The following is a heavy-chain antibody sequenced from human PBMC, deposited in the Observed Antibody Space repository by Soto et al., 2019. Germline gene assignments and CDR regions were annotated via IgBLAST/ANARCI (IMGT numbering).Heavy chain of an antibody. Sequence: QVQLQESGPGLVKPSQTLSLTCSVSGDYIHVGGYYWTWIRQRPGKGLEWMGYIYSTGKTYYNPSLESRLTMSVDRSKNQFSLRLTSVTAADTAVYFCGSDLTSNANCIDPWGQGTLVTVSS. D-gene: IGHD2-2*01. J-gene: IGHJ5*02. CDR3: GSDLTSNANCIDP. V-gene: IGHV4-30-4*01. CDR1: GDYIHVGGYY. CDR2: IYSTGKT.